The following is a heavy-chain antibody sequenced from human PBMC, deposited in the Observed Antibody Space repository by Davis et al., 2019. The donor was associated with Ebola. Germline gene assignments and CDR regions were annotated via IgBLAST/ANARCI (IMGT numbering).Heavy chain of an antibody. Sequence: SGPTLVKPTATLTLTCSFSGFSLSTPGVGVGWIRQPPRKALEWLTVIYWDDDKRYSPSLKSRLTITKDTSKNQVVLTMTNMDPVDTATYFCAHRPFVAGVSDAFDVWGQGTMVTVSS. CDR3: AHRPFVAGVSDAFDV. CDR1: GFSLSTPGVG. J-gene: IGHJ3*01. D-gene: IGHD3-10*01. V-gene: IGHV2-5*02. CDR2: IYWDDDK.